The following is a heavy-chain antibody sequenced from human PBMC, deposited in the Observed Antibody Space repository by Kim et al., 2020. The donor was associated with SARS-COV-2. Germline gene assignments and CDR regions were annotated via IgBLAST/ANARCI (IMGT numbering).Heavy chain of an antibody. CDR2: IIPSGGAT. Sequence: ASVKVSCKASGFPITRHYYMHWLRQAPGQWLEWMAIIIPSGGATTYAQAFQGRISMTRDTSTSTVYMELRSLRLDDTAVYYCAREPTGSSSYFYGMDVWGQGTTVTVSS. V-gene: IGHV1-46*01. J-gene: IGHJ6*02. CDR3: AREPTGSSSYFYGMDV. D-gene: IGHD3-10*01. CDR1: GFPITRHYY.